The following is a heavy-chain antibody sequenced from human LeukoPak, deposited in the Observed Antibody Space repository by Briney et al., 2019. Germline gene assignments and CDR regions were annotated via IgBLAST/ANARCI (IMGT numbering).Heavy chain of an antibody. Sequence: SETPSLTCTVSGGSISSYYWSWIRQPPGKGLEWIGYIYYSGSTNYNPSLKSRVTISVDTSKNQFSLKLSSVTAADTAVYYCARQYSYGYYFDYWSKGTLVTVSS. CDR3: ARQYSYGYYFDY. V-gene: IGHV4-59*01. D-gene: IGHD5-18*01. CDR1: GGSISSYY. J-gene: IGHJ4*02. CDR2: IYYSGST.